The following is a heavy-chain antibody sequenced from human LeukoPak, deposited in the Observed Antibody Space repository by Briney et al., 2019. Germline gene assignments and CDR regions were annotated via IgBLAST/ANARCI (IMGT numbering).Heavy chain of an antibody. CDR1: GFTFSSYA. J-gene: IGHJ4*02. CDR3: ARASNQPLLFPTYFDY. Sequence: GGSLRLSCAASGFTFSSYAMHWVRQAPGKGLEWVAVISYDGSNKYYADSVKGRFTISRDNSKNTLYLQMNSLRAEDTAVYYCARASNQPLLFPTYFDYWGQGTLVTVSS. V-gene: IGHV3-30-3*01. D-gene: IGHD2-21*02. CDR2: ISYDGSNK.